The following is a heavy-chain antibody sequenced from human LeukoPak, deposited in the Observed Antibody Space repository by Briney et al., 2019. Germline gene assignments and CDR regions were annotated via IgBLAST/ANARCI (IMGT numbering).Heavy chain of an antibody. CDR3: ARDLGGGFVHGMDV. Sequence: PGGSLRLSCAASGFSFSSYEFNWVRQAPGKGLEWISYISSSGSTRYYADSVKGRFTTSRDNAKNSLNPQMNSLRAEDTAVYYCARDLGGGFVHGMDVWGQGTTVTVSS. CDR1: GFSFSSYE. D-gene: IGHD2-8*01. CDR2: ISSSGSTR. V-gene: IGHV3-48*03. J-gene: IGHJ6*02.